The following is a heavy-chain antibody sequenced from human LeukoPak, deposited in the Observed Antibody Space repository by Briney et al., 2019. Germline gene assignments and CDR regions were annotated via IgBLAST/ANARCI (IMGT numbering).Heavy chain of an antibody. V-gene: IGHV1-69*05. CDR3: ASSGPTGTKREYYYYMDV. CDR2: IIPIFGTA. Sequence: GASVTVSCTASGGTFSSYAISWVRQAPGQGLEWMGGIIPIFGTANYAQKFQGRVTITTDESTSTAYMELSSLRSEDTAVYYCASSGPTGTKREYYYYMDVWGKGTTVTVSS. J-gene: IGHJ6*03. D-gene: IGHD1-7*01. CDR1: GGTFSSYA.